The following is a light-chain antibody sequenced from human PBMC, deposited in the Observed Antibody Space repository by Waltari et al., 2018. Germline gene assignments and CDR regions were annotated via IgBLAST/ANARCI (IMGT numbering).Light chain of an antibody. CDR3: QQYDGSVVT. CDR1: QTITGSW. Sequence: DIVLSQSPATLSVPPGVTVTVSCRASQTITGSWLTWYHQKPGQAPRLLIYGASNRAPGIPDRFSGSGSGTDFTLTISRLEPEDSAVYYCQQYDGSVVTFGGGTKVEIK. V-gene: IGKV3-20*01. J-gene: IGKJ4*01. CDR2: GAS.